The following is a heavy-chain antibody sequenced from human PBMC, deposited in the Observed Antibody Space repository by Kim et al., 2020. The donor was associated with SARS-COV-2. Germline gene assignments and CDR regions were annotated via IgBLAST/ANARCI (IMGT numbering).Heavy chain of an antibody. J-gene: IGHJ4*02. CDR1: GFTFSNYW. V-gene: IGHV3-74*01. D-gene: IGHD6-13*01. CDR3: VRSDYAAAGAHY. Sequence: GGSLRLSCAASGFTFSNYWMHWVRQAPGKGLVWVSRINSDGSVTNYADSVKGRFTISRDNAKNTLYLQMNGLRAEDTGLYHCVRSDYAAAGAHYWGQGTPVTVSS. CDR2: INSDGSVT.